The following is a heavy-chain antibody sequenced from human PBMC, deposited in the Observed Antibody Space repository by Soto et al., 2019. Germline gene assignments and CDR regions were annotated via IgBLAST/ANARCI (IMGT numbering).Heavy chain of an antibody. CDR2: IYYSGST. J-gene: IGHJ3*02. V-gene: IGHV4-59*01. D-gene: IGHD6-19*01. CDR3: ARDRPLYSSGWWSSDAFDI. Sequence: ASETLSLTCTVSGGSISSYYWSWIRQPPGKGLEWIGYIYYSGSTNYNPSLKSRVTISVDTSKNQFSLKLSSVTAADTAVYYCARDRPLYSSGWWSSDAFDIWGQGTMVTVS. CDR1: GGSISSYY.